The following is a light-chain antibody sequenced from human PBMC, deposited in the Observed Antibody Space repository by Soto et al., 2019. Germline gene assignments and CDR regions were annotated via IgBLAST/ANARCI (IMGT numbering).Light chain of an antibody. CDR1: QSVSSFY. V-gene: IGKV3-20*01. J-gene: IGKJ1*01. CDR2: GAS. CDR3: QQYGDWPRT. Sequence: EIVLTQSPGTLSLSPGERATLSCRASQSVSSFYLAWYQQRAGQAPRLLIYGASTRATGIPDRFSGSGSGTDFIITISRLEPEDFAVYYCQQYGDWPRTFGQGTKVEIK.